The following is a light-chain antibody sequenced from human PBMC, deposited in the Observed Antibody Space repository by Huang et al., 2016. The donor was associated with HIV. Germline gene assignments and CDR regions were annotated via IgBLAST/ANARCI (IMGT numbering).Light chain of an antibody. V-gene: IGKV3-11*01. CDR1: QSVSSY. J-gene: IGKJ5*01. CDR3: QQRSNWPIT. CDR2: DAS. Sequence: EIVLTQSPATLSLSPGERATLSCRASQSVSSYLAWYQQKPGQPPRLLIYDASNRATGIPARFSGSGSGTDLTLTISSLEPEDFAVYYCQQRSNWPITFGQGTRLEIK.